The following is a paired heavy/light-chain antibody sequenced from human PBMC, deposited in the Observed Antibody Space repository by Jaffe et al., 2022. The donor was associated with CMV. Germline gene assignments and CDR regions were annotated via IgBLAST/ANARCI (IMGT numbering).Light chain of an antibody. Sequence: QSALTQPPSASGSPGQSVTISCSGTSSDVGGHNYVSWYQQHPGKAPELMIYEVSRRPSGVPDRFSGSKSGNTASLTVSGLQAEDEADYYCSSYAGSNNLVFGGGTKVTVL. CDR2: EVS. J-gene: IGLJ2*01. V-gene: IGLV2-8*01. CDR1: SSDVGGHNY. CDR3: SSYAGSNNLV.
Heavy chain of an antibody. CDR2: IFYSGST. CDR1: GGSMSSDSFY. CDR3: AKTNYFYYYMDV. V-gene: IGHV4-39*01. J-gene: IGHJ6*03. Sequence: QLQLQESGPGLVKPSETLSLTCTVSGGSMSSDSFYWGWIRQPPGKGLEWIGSIFYSGSTHYNASLRSRVTISVDTSKNQLSLKLSSVTAADTAVYYCAKTNYFYYYMDVWGKGTTVTVSS.